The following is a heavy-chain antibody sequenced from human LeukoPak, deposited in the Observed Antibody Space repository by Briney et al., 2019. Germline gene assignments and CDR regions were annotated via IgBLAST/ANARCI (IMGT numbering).Heavy chain of an antibody. CDR3: ARRVSSSGWFDP. CDR2: VYPGDSDT. V-gene: IGHV5-51*01. CDR1: GYSFTSYW. D-gene: IGHD6-6*01. J-gene: IGHJ5*02. Sequence: RGESLKISCKASGYSFTSYWIGWVRQMPGKGLEWMGIVYPGDSDTRYSPSFQGHVTISADKSISTAYLQWSSLKASDTAMYYCARRVSSSGWFDPWGQGTLVTVSS.